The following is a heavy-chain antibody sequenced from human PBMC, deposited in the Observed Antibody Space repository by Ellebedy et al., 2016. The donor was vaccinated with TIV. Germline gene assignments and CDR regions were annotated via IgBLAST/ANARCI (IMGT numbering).Heavy chain of an antibody. Sequence: MPSETLSLTCTVSGDSISRGGYYWGWIRQHPGKGLEWIGSIYYSGETFYNPSLKSRATVSSKKSMNRFSLRLTSVTAADTAVYYCARLRVGASMPTDYWGPGTLVTVSS. D-gene: IGHD1-26*01. V-gene: IGHV4-31*03. CDR3: ARLRVGASMPTDY. CDR2: IYYSGET. J-gene: IGHJ4*01. CDR1: GDSISRGGYY.